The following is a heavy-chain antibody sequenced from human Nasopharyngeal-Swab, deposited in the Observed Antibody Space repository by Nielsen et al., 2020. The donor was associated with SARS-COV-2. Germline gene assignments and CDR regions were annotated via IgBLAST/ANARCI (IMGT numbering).Heavy chain of an antibody. V-gene: IGHV4-38-2*02. J-gene: IGHJ3*02. Sequence: SETLSLTCTVSGYSISSGYYWGWIRQPPGKGLEWIGSMNQGGRTYYNGRTYYNPSLKSRATISVDMSKNQFSLHLSSVTAADTAVYYCARTSAYDSTGYYYEEDAFEIWGQGTMVTVSS. CDR3: ARTSAYDSTGYYYEEDAFEI. D-gene: IGHD3-22*01. CDR1: GYSISSGYY. CDR2: MNQGGRTYYNGRT.